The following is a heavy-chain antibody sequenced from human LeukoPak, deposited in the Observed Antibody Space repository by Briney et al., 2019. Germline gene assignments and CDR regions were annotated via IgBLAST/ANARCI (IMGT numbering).Heavy chain of an antibody. V-gene: IGHV3-53*01. CDR1: GFTVSSTY. D-gene: IGHD4-23*01. Sequence: PGGSLRLSCAASGFTVSSTYMSWVRQAPGKGLEWVSVIYTGGSTYYADSVKGRSTISRDNSKNTLYLQMNSLRAEDTAVYYCARDNYGGNLDYWGQGTLVTVSS. CDR3: ARDNYGGNLDY. CDR2: IYTGGST. J-gene: IGHJ4*02.